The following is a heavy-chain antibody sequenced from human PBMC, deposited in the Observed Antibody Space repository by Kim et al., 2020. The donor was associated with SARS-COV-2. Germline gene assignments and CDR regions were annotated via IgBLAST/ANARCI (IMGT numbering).Heavy chain of an antibody. CDR2: ISGSGGST. CDR3: AKLYDDYVWGSYRYTYYFDY. CDR1: GFTFSSYA. D-gene: IGHD3-16*02. V-gene: IGHV3-23*01. Sequence: GGSLRLSCAASGFTFSSYAMSWVRQAPGKGLEWVSAISGSGGSTYYADSVKGRFTISRDNSKNTLYLQMNSLRAEDTAVYYCAKLYDDYVWGSYRYTYYFDYWGQGTLVTVSS. J-gene: IGHJ4*02.